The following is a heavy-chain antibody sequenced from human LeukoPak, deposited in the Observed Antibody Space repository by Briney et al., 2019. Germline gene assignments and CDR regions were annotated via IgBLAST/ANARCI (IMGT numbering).Heavy chain of an antibody. V-gene: IGHV3-7*01. CDR2: IKQGGAEK. D-gene: IGHD2-2*01. J-gene: IGHJ4*02. Sequence: PGGSLRLSCAASGFTFNSYWMNCVRQAPGNGLGWVANIKQGGAEKYYVDSVKGRFTISRDNAKSSVYLQRNSLRAQDTAVYYCASPYCSSTSCSTLHDFWGQGTLVTVSS. CDR1: GFTFNSYW. CDR3: ASPYCSSTSCSTLHDF.